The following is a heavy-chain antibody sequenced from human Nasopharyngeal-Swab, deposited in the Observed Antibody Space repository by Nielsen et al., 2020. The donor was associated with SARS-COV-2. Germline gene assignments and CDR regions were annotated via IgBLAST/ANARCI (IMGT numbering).Heavy chain of an antibody. CDR2: IWYDGSNK. Sequence: VRQAPGKGLEWVAVIWYDGSNKYYADSVKGRFTISRDNSKNTLYLQMNSLKTEDTAVYYCTTDRYYDILTGLGSDAFDIWGQGTMVTVSS. J-gene: IGHJ3*02. D-gene: IGHD3-9*01. CDR3: TTDRYYDILTGLGSDAFDI. V-gene: IGHV3-33*01.